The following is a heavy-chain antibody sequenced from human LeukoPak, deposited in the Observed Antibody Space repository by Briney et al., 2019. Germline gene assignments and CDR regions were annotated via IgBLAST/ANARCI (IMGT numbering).Heavy chain of an antibody. CDR1: GFTFSSYA. D-gene: IGHD5-12*01. CDR3: AKDVAYSGYDSLYFDY. V-gene: IGHV3-23*01. CDR2: ISSSGGST. J-gene: IGHJ4*02. Sequence: GGSLRLSCAASGFTFSSYAVSWVRQAPGKGLEWVSAISSSGGSTYYADSVKGRFTISRDNSKNTLFLQTNSLRAEDTAVYYCAKDVAYSGYDSLYFDYWGQGTLVTVSS.